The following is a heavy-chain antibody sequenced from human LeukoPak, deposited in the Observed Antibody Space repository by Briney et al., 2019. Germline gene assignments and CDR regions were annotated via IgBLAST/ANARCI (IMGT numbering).Heavy chain of an antibody. D-gene: IGHD3-10*01. V-gene: IGHV1-58*01. Sequence: SVKLSCKASGFTFTSSVVQWVRQARGQRLEWIGWVVVGSGDTKYAQKFQERVTITRDMSTNIAYMELSSLRSEDTAVYYCAAEGTMVRETLWFDPWGQGTLVTVSS. CDR1: GFTFTSSV. CDR3: AAEGTMVRETLWFDP. J-gene: IGHJ5*02. CDR2: VVVGSGDT.